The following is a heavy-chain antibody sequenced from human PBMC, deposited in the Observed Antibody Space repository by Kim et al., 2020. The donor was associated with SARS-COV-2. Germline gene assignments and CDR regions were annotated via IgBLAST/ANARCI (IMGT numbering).Heavy chain of an antibody. J-gene: IGHJ4*02. Sequence: GRFTISRDNSKNTLYLQMNSLRAEDTAVYYCAREVNSDSSGYYSKPHFDYWGQGTLVTVSS. D-gene: IGHD3-22*01. V-gene: IGHV3-30*01. CDR3: AREVNSDSSGYYSKPHFDY.